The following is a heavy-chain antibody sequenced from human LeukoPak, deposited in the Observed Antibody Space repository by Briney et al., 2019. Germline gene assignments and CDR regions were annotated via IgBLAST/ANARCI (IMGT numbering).Heavy chain of an antibody. CDR2: MSNDGVNR. CDR3: AKERGYSGYFDY. D-gene: IGHD5-12*01. V-gene: IGHV3-30*18. Sequence: GGSLRLSCAASGFTFSIFGMHWVRQAPATGLEWVALMSNDGVNRYYADSVKGRFTISRDNSKNTLYLQMNSLRAEDTALYYCAKERGYSGYFDYWGQGTLVTVSS. CDR1: GFTFSIFG. J-gene: IGHJ4*02.